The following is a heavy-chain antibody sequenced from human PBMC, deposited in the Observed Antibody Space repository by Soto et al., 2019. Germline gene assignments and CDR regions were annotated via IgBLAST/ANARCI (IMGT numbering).Heavy chain of an antibody. J-gene: IGHJ4*02. Sequence: LETLSLTCTVSGGSISSYYWSWIRQPPGKGLEWIGYIYYSGSTNYNPSLKSRVTISVDTSKNQFSLKLSSVTAADTAVYYCASNSYGYGTFDYWGQGTLVTVSS. V-gene: IGHV4-59*01. CDR1: GGSISSYY. CDR2: IYYSGST. D-gene: IGHD5-18*01. CDR3: ASNSYGYGTFDY.